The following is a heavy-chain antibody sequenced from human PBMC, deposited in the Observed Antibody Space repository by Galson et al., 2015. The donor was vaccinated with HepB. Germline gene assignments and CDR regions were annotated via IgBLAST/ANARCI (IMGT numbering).Heavy chain of an antibody. CDR1: GFTFSSYG. V-gene: IGHV3-33*01. D-gene: IGHD2-2*01. J-gene: IGHJ6*02. CDR3: ARARSPIVVVPAAMRRRGDYYYYYGMDV. Sequence: SLRLSCAASGFTFSSYGMHWVRQAPGKGLEWVAVIWYDGSNKYYADSVKGRFTISRDNSKNTLYLQMNSLRAEDTAVYYCARARSPIVVVPAAMRRRGDYYYYYGMDVWAKGPRSPSP. CDR2: IWYDGSNK.